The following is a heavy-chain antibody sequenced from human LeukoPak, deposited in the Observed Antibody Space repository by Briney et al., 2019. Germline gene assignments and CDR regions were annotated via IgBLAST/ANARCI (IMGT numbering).Heavy chain of an antibody. J-gene: IGHJ4*02. CDR1: GFTFSSYW. V-gene: IGHV3-7*01. D-gene: IGHD2-2*01. Sequence: GGSLRLSCAASGFTFSSYWMSWVGQAPGQGLEGVANIKQDGSEKYYVDSVQRPFTISRDNAKNSLYLQINSLRAEATAVYYCASWCSSTSCYGGAMVNYWGQGTLVTVSS. CDR3: ASWCSSTSCYGGAMVNY. CDR2: IKQDGSEK.